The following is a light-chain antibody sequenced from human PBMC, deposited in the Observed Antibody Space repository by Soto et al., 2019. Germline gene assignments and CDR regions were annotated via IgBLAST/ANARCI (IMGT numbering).Light chain of an antibody. J-gene: IGLJ2*01. V-gene: IGLV1-44*01. Sequence: QSVLTQPPSASATPGQRVTISCSGSSSNIGSNTVNWFQQLPGTAPKLLIYSNNQRPSGVPDRFSGSKSGTSASLAISGLQSVDEADYYCAARDDSLNGPVFGGGTKLTVL. CDR1: SSNIGSNT. CDR2: SNN. CDR3: AARDDSLNGPV.